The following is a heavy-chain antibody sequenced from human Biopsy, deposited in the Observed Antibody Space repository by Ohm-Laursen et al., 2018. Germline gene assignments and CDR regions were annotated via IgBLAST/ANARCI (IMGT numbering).Heavy chain of an antibody. D-gene: IGHD6-19*01. CDR2: INSMFGTT. Sequence: SSVKVSCKASGGTFSSFGISWVRQAPGQGLEWMGEINSMFGTTNYAQTFQGRVTITADESTSTAYMEVSSLRSADTAVYFCARNTGWYGDLYYFDYWGQGTLVTVSS. V-gene: IGHV1-69*01. CDR1: GGTFSSFG. CDR3: ARNTGWYGDLYYFDY. J-gene: IGHJ4*02.